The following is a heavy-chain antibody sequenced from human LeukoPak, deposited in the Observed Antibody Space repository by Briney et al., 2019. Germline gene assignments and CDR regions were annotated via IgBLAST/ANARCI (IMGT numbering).Heavy chain of an antibody. CDR1: GFTFSSYS. CDR2: SSSSSSYI. V-gene: IGHV3-21*01. J-gene: IGHJ4*02. CDR3: ARDYGYLLSNFDY. D-gene: IGHD5-18*01. Sequence: GGSLRLSCAASGFTFSSYSMNWVHQAPGKGLEWVSSSSSSSSYIYYADSVKGRFTISRDNAKNPLYLQMNSLRAEDTAVYYCARDYGYLLSNFDYWGQGTLVTVSS.